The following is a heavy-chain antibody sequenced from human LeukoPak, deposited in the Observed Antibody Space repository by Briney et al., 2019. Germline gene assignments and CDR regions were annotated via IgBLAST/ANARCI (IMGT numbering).Heavy chain of an antibody. D-gene: IGHD5-12*01. Sequence: GGSLRLSCAASGFTFSSYGMTWVRQAPGKGLEWVSAISGSAGNTYYADSVKGRFTIPRDNSKNTLYLQMNSLRAEDTAVYYCARGRSGYAFDYWGQGTLVTVSS. J-gene: IGHJ4*02. CDR2: ISGSAGNT. CDR3: ARGRSGYAFDY. CDR1: GFTFSSYG. V-gene: IGHV3-23*01.